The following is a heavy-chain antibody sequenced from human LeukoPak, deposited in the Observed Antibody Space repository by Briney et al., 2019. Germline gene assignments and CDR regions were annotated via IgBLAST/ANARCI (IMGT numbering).Heavy chain of an antibody. V-gene: IGHV3-7*01. CDR3: ARDGYYDSTNAFDI. J-gene: IGHJ3*02. Sequence: GGSLRLSCAASGFTFSSYWMSWVRQAPGKGLEWVANIKQDGSEKYYVDSVKGRFTISRDNAKNSLYLQMNSLRAEDTAVYYCARDGYYDSTNAFDIWGQGTMVTVSS. CDR1: GFTFSSYW. D-gene: IGHD3-22*01. CDR2: IKQDGSEK.